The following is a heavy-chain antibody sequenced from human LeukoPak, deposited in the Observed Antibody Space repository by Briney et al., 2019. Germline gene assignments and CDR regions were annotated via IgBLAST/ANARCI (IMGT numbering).Heavy chain of an antibody. CDR2: IYSGGST. CDR3: ARRVGTFDY. V-gene: IGHV3-53*01. J-gene: IGHJ4*02. CDR1: EFTFSRYA. Sequence: GGSLRLSCAASEFTFSRYAMNWVRQAPGKGLEWVSVIYSGGSTYYADSVKGRFTISRDNSKNTLYLQMNSLRAEDTAVYYCARRVGTFDYWGQGTLVTVSS. D-gene: IGHD6-13*01.